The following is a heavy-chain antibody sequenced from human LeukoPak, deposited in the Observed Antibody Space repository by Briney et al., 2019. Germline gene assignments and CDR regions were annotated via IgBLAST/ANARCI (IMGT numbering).Heavy chain of an antibody. CDR3: VRGGITGLFDY. Sequence: SETLSLTCTVSGGSISNSYWSWIRQPAGKGLEWIGRIYTSGNTNYNPSLKSRVTMSVDTSKNQFSLRLSSVTAADTAVYYCVRGGITGLFDYWGQGTLVTVSS. V-gene: IGHV4-4*07. D-gene: IGHD3-3*01. J-gene: IGHJ4*02. CDR2: IYTSGNT. CDR1: GGSISNSY.